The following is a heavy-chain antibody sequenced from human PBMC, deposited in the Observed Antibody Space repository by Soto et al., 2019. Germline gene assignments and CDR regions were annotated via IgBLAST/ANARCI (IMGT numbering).Heavy chain of an antibody. D-gene: IGHD7-27*01. Sequence: QLQLQESGPGLVKPSETLSLTCTVSGGSISSSSYYWGWIRQPPGKGLEWIGSIYYSGSTYYNPSLKSRVTISVDTSKNQFSLKLSSVTAADTAVYYCARHGEYYYYYCMDVWGKGTKVTV. CDR3: ARHGEYYYYYCMDV. J-gene: IGHJ6*03. CDR2: IYYSGST. V-gene: IGHV4-39*01. CDR1: GGSISSSSYY.